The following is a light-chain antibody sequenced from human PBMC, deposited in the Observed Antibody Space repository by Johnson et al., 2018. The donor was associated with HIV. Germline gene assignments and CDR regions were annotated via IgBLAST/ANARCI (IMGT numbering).Light chain of an antibody. CDR1: SSNIENNY. CDR2: EDN. J-gene: IGLJ1*01. Sequence: TQPPSVSAAPGQKVTISCSGSSSNIENNYVSWYQQLPGTAPKLLIYEDNRRPSGTPDRFSGSKSGTSATLGITGLQTGDEADYYCGTWDSSLSSYVFGTGTKVTVL. CDR3: GTWDSSLSSYV. V-gene: IGLV1-51*02.